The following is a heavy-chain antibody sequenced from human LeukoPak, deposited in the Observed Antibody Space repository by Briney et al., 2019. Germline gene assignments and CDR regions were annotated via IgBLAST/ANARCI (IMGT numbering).Heavy chain of an antibody. CDR1: GGSISSSSYY. Sequence: SETLSLTCTVSGGSISSSSYYWGWIRQPPGKGLEWIGSIYYSGSTYYNPSLKSRVTISVDTSKNQFSLKLSSVTAADTAVYYCASLIAGAPIAAADYYMDVWGKGTTVTVSS. D-gene: IGHD6-13*01. J-gene: IGHJ6*03. V-gene: IGHV4-39*07. CDR3: ASLIAGAPIAAADYYMDV. CDR2: IYYSGST.